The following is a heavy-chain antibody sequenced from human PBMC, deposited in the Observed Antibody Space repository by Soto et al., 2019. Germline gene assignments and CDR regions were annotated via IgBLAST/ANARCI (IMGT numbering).Heavy chain of an antibody. D-gene: IGHD3-16*01. V-gene: IGHV3-48*02. J-gene: IGHJ4*02. CDR2: SNPTI. CDR3: ARDHNWVSDY. Sequence: SNPTIYYADSVKGRFTISRDTAKNSLFLQMDSLRDEDTAVYYCARDHNWVSDYWGQGTPVTVSS.